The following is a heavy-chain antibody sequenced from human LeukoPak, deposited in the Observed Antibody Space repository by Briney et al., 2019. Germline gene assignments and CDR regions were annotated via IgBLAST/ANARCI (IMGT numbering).Heavy chain of an antibody. J-gene: IGHJ4*02. CDR1: GLTFSSYS. CDR2: IRMSSSYI. Sequence: PGGSLRLFCAASGLTFSSYSMNWVRQASGKGLECVSSIRMSSSYIYYADSVKGRFTISRDNAKNSLYLQMNSLRAEDTAVYYCARDYHGSGSYPYYFDYWGQGTLVTVSS. V-gene: IGHV3-21*01. CDR3: ARDYHGSGSYPYYFDY. D-gene: IGHD3-10*01.